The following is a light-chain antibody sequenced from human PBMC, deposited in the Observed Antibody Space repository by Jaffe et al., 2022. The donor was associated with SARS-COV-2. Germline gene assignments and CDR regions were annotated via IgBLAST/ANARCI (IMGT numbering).Light chain of an antibody. CDR1: NSDVGSYHL. V-gene: IGLV2-23*01. Sequence: QSALTQPASVSGSPGQSITISCTGTNSDVGSYHLVSWYQHHPGKAPKLMIYEGTKRPSGVSNRFSGSTSGNTASLTISGLQAEDEADYYCCSYAGSVTYVFGSGTTVTVL. CDR2: EGT. CDR3: CSYAGSVTYV. J-gene: IGLJ1*01.